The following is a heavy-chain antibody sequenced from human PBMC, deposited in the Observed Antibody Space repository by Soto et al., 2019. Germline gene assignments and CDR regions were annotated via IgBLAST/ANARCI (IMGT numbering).Heavy chain of an antibody. CDR1: GFTFTSSA. D-gene: IGHD3-22*01. V-gene: IGHV1-58*01. J-gene: IGHJ4*02. Sequence: SVKVSCKASGFTFTSSAVQWVRQARVQRLEWIGWIVVLSGNTNYAQKFQERVTITRDMSTSTAYMELSSLRSEDTAVYYCAEDYYDTNGYYYDYWGQRTLVTVSS. CDR2: IVVLSGNT. CDR3: AEDYYDTNGYYYDY.